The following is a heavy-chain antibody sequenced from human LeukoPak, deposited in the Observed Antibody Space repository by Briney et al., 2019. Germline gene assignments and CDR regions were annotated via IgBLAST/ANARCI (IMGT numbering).Heavy chain of an antibody. D-gene: IGHD3-22*01. CDR3: AKTSKNYYDSSGYRGGFDY. J-gene: IGHJ4*02. CDR1: GFTFNSYA. CDR2: TSGSGGST. Sequence: GGSLRLSCAASGFTFNSYAMIRVRQAPGQGREGVSATSGSGGSTYYADSVKGRFTISRDNPKNTLYLQMNSLRAEDTAVYYCAKTSKNYYDSSGYRGGFDYWGQGSLVTVS. V-gene: IGHV3-23*01.